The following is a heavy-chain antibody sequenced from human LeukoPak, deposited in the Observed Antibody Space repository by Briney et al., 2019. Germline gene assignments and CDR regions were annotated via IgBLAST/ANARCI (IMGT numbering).Heavy chain of an antibody. D-gene: IGHD6-19*01. CDR2: INNSGDRR. CDR3: VRGWYNFDY. V-gene: IGHV3-23*01. J-gene: IGHJ4*02. CDR1: GFIFSNYA. Sequence: LPGGSLRLFCAASGFIFSNYAMSWVRQAPGKGLEWVSGINNSGDRRFYADSVKDRFTISRDNSKNTLYLQMNSLRAEDTAVYYCVRGWYNFDYWGQGIRVTVSS.